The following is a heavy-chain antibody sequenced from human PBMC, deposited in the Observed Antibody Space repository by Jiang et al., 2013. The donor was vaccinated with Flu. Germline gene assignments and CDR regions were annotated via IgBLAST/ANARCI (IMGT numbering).Heavy chain of an antibody. D-gene: IGHD6-13*01. CDR1: GFTFSSYG. J-gene: IGHJ6*02. CDR3: ARAAAGNGYYYYGMDV. CDR2: ISYDGSNK. V-gene: IGHV3-30*03. Sequence: RLSCAASGFTFSSYGMHWVRQAPGKGLEWVAVISYDGSNKYYADSVKGRFTISRDNSKNTLYLQMNSLRAEDTAVYYCARAAAGNGYYYYGMDVWGQGTTVTVSS.